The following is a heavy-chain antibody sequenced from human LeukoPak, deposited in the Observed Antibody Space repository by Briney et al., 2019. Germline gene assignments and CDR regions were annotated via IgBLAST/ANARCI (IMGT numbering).Heavy chain of an antibody. CDR3: ARDNSVGETAWWFDP. Sequence: SETLSLTCAVYGGSFSGYYWSWIRQPPGKGLEWIGRIYTSGSTNYNPSLKSRVTISLDTSNNQFPLKLSSVTAADTAVYYCARDNSVGETAWWFDPWGQGTLVTVSS. V-gene: IGHV4-4*08. D-gene: IGHD1-26*01. CDR2: IYTSGST. J-gene: IGHJ5*02. CDR1: GGSFSGYY.